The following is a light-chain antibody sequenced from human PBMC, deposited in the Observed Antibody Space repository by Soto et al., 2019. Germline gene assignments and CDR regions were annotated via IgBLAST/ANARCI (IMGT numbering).Light chain of an antibody. V-gene: IGLV2-14*03. J-gene: IGLJ1*01. CDR2: DVS. CDR3: SSYTTSNTRQIV. Sequence: QSVLTQPASVSGSPVQSITISCTGTSSDVGGYNYVSWYQHHPGKAPELMIFDVSNRPSGVSNRFSGSKSGNTASLTISELQPEDEADYYCSSYTTSNTRQIVFGTGTKVTVL. CDR1: SSDVGGYNY.